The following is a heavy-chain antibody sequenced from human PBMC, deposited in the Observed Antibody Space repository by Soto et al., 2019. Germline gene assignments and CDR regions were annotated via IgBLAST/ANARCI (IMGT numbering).Heavy chain of an antibody. J-gene: IGHJ3*02. CDR2: ISYDGSNK. V-gene: IGHV3-30-3*01. CDR3: ARGFFPGYGDYVSAFDI. CDR1: GFTSSSYA. D-gene: IGHD4-17*01. Sequence: GSLRLSCAASGFTSSSYAMHWVRQAPGKGLEWVAVISYDGSNKYYADSVKGRFTISRDNSKNTLYLQMNSLRAEDTAVYYCARGFFPGYGDYVSAFDIWGQGTMVTVSS.